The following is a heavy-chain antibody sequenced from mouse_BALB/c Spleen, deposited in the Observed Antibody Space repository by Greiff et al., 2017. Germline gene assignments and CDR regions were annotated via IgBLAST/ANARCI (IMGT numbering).Heavy chain of an antibody. CDR3: ARHGRYDVGYAMDY. V-gene: IGHV5-12-1*01. Sequence: EVQLVESGGGLVKPGGSLKLSCAASGFAFSSYDMSWVRQTPEQRLEWVAYISSGGGSTYYPDTVKGRFTISRDNAKNTLYLQMSSLKSEDTAMYYCARHGRYDVGYAMDYWGQGTSVTVSS. CDR1: GFAFSSYD. CDR2: ISSGGGST. D-gene: IGHD2-14*01. J-gene: IGHJ4*01.